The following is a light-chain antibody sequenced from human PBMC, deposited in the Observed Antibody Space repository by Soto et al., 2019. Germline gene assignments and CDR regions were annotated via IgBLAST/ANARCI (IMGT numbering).Light chain of an antibody. V-gene: IGKV1-39*01. Sequence: DIQMTQSPSSLSASVGDRVTITCRASQSISSYLNWYQQKPGKAPKLLIYAASSLQSGVPSRFSGSGSGTDFTLTISSLQPVDFATYYCQQSYSTPQAFGGGTKVEIK. CDR1: QSISSY. CDR3: QQSYSTPQA. J-gene: IGKJ4*01. CDR2: AAS.